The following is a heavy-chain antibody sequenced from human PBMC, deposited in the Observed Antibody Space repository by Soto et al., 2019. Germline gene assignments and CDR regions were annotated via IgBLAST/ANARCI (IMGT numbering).Heavy chain of an antibody. D-gene: IGHD3-16*01. J-gene: IGHJ4*02. V-gene: IGHV6-1*01. Sequence: QVQLQQSGPGLVKPSLTLSLTCAISGDNVSNNDVAWNWIRQSPSRGLEWLGRTHYRSKWYNDYALSVKSRMTINADTSKNQFSLQVNSLILEDTAMYYCARDGGGFDYWGQGTLVTVSS. CDR2: THYRSKWYN. CDR1: GDNVSNNDVA. CDR3: ARDGGGFDY.